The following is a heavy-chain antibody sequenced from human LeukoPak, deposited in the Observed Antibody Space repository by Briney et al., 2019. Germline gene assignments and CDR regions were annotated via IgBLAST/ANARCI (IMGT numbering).Heavy chain of an antibody. Sequence: PSETLSLTCTVSGYSISSGYYWGWIRPPPGKGLEWIGSIYHSGSTYYNPSLKSRVTISVDTSKNQFSLKLSSVTAADTAVYYCARVRVSSGYGFDIWGQGTMVTVSS. J-gene: IGHJ3*02. CDR1: GYSISSGYY. CDR3: ARVRVSSGYGFDI. CDR2: IYHSGST. D-gene: IGHD3-22*01. V-gene: IGHV4-38-2*02.